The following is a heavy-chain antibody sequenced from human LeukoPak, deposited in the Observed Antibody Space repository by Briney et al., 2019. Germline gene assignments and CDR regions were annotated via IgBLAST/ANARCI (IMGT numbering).Heavy chain of an antibody. CDR2: INWDSTST. J-gene: IGHJ4*02. CDR3: ARDLKYCTGGMCYFTAVADS. D-gene: IGHD2-8*02. V-gene: IGHV3-20*04. CDR1: GFIFDHFG. Sequence: GGSLRLSCATSGFIFDHFGMNWVRQVPRKGLEWVSGINWDSTSTNYVDSVRGRFTISRDNAKNSLYLQMNSLRVEDTAFYYCARDLKYCTGGMCYFTAVADSWGQGILVTVSS.